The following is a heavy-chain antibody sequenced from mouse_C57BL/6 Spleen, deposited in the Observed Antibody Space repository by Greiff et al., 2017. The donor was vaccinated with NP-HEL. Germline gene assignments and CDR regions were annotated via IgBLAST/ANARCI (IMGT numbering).Heavy chain of an antibody. Sequence: EVKVVESGGGLVKPGGSLKLSCAASGFTFSDYGMHWVRQAPEKGLEWVAYISSGSSTIYYADTVKGRFTISRDNAKNTLFLQMTSLRSEDTAMYYCARPDGPNYYAMDYWGQGTSVTVSS. CDR1: GFTFSDYG. J-gene: IGHJ4*01. V-gene: IGHV5-17*01. CDR2: ISSGSSTI. D-gene: IGHD2-3*01. CDR3: ARPDGPNYYAMDY.